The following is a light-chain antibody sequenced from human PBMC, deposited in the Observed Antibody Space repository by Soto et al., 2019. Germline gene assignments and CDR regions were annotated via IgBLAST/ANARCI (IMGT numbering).Light chain of an antibody. Sequence: DIVMTQSPDALAVSLGERATINCKSSQSVLHSSNNKNYLDWYQQKPGQPPKLLIYWASTRESGVPDRFSGSGSGTDFTLTIGSLQAEDVAVYYCQQYYTTPYTFGQGTKLEIK. CDR3: QQYYTTPYT. CDR1: QSVLHSSNNKNY. J-gene: IGKJ2*01. V-gene: IGKV4-1*01. CDR2: WAS.